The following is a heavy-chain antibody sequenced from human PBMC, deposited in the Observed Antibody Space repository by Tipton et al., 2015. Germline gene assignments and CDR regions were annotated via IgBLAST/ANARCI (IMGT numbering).Heavy chain of an antibody. J-gene: IGHJ4*02. CDR2: IDFRGST. Sequence: TLSLTCTVSGGSIDSCYWSWIRQPPGKRLEWIGYIDFRGSTEYNPSVKSRVSISVDRSKNQFSLRLNSVTAADTAVYFCARDAWAGDSRGFYYIYWGQGTLVRVSS. D-gene: IGHD3-22*01. CDR3: ARDAWAGDSRGFYYIY. V-gene: IGHV4-59*01. CDR1: GGSIDSCY.